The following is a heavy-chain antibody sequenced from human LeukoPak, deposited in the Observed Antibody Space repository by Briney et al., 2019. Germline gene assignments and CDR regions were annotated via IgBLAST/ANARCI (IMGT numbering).Heavy chain of an antibody. J-gene: IGHJ3*02. V-gene: IGHV4-34*01. CDR2: INHSGST. Sequence: SETLSLTCAVYGGSFSGYYWSWIRQPPGKGLEWIGEINHSGSTNYNPSLKSRVTISVDTSKNQFSLKLSSVTAADTAVYYCARRVVTAYAFYIWGQGTMVTGPS. D-gene: IGHD2-21*02. CDR3: ARRVVTAYAFYI. CDR1: GGSFSGYY.